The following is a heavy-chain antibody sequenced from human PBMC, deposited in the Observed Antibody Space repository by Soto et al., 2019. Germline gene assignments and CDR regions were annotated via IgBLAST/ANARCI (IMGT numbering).Heavy chain of an antibody. Sequence: SETLSLSCTVSGGSISSGPYSWTWIRQPPGKGLEWLGYIYYSGKTDYNPSLRSRVSISVDRSNNQFSLILTSVTAADSAVYFCTRGCSSASCYTGFDPWGQGTLVTVSS. V-gene: IGHV4-30-2*01. CDR1: GGSISSGPYS. CDR2: IYYSGKT. CDR3: TRGCSSASCYTGFDP. J-gene: IGHJ5*02. D-gene: IGHD2-2*02.